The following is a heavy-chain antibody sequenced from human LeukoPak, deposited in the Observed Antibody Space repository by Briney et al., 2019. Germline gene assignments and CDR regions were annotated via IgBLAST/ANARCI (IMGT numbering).Heavy chain of an antibody. V-gene: IGHV1-18*01. Sequence: GASVKVSCKASGYTFTSHDINWVRQAPGQGLEWMGWISAYNGNTDYAQELQGRVTMTTDTSTSTAYMELRSLRSDDTVVYYCARGYCSSTSCEDAFDIWGQGTMVTVSS. CDR3: ARGYCSSTSCEDAFDI. D-gene: IGHD2-2*01. J-gene: IGHJ3*02. CDR2: ISAYNGNT. CDR1: GYTFTSHD.